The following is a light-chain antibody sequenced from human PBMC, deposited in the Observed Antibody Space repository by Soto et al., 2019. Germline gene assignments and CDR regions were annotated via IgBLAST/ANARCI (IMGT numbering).Light chain of an antibody. CDR2: GAS. CDR3: QQYNNWPPWT. J-gene: IGKJ1*01. Sequence: EIVMTQSPSTLSVSPGDRATISCRASQSVSSYLAWYQQKPGQAPRLLIYGASARATGIPARFSGSGSGTEFTLTISSLQSEDFAVYYCQQYNNWPPWTFGQGTKVEIK. CDR1: QSVSSY. V-gene: IGKV3-15*01.